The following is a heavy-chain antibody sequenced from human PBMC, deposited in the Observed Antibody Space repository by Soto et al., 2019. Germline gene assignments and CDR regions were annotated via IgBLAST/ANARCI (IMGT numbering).Heavy chain of an antibody. D-gene: IGHD5-12*01. CDR2: IIPILGIA. V-gene: IGHV1-69*02. Sequence: QVQLVQSGAEVKKPGSSVKVSCKASGGTFSSYTISWVRQAPGQGLEWMGRIIPILGIANYAQKFQGRVTFTAVNSTSTGFMELSSLGSEDTAVYYCVRSLGDGYNYYFVYWGQGTLVTVS. CDR1: GGTFSSYT. CDR3: VRSLGDGYNYYFVY. J-gene: IGHJ4*02.